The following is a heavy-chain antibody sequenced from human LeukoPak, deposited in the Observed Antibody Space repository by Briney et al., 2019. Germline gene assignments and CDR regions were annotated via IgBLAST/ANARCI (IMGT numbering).Heavy chain of an antibody. D-gene: IGHD3-9*01. J-gene: IGHJ5*02. Sequence: SVKVSRKASGYTFTSYYMHWVRQAPGQGLEWMGIINPSGGSTSYAQKFQGRVTMTRDTSTSTVYMELSSLRSEDTAVYYCARDLHILTPENWFDPWGQGTLVTVSS. CDR3: ARDLHILTPENWFDP. V-gene: IGHV1-46*01. CDR1: GYTFTSYY. CDR2: INPSGGST.